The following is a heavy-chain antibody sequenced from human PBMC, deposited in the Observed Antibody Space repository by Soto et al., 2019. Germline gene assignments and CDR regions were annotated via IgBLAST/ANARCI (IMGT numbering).Heavy chain of an antibody. V-gene: IGHV3-30*18. CDR1: GFTFSSYG. Sequence: GGFLRLSCAASGFTFSSYGMPWVRQAPGKGLEWVAVISYDGSNKYYADSVKRPFTISRDNSKNTLYLQMNSLRADDTAVYYCAKNELLWFGELSGPDYWGQGT. D-gene: IGHD3-10*01. J-gene: IGHJ4*02. CDR3: AKNELLWFGELSGPDY. CDR2: ISYDGSNK.